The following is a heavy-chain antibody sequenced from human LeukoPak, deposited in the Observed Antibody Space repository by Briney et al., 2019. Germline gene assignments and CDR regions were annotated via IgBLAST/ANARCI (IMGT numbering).Heavy chain of an antibody. CDR3: AREDSSGSLVYFDY. D-gene: IGHD3-22*01. CDR1: GGSISSSSYY. V-gene: IGHV4-39*02. Sequence: SETLSLTCTVSGGSISSSSYYWGWIRQPPGKGLEWIGSIYYSGSTYYNPSLKSRVTISVDTSKNQFSLKLSSVTAADTAVYYCAREDSSGSLVYFDYWGQGTLVTVSS. J-gene: IGHJ4*02. CDR2: IYYSGST.